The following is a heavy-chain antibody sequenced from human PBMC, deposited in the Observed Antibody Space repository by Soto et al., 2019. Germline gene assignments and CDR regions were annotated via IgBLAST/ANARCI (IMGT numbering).Heavy chain of an antibody. J-gene: IGHJ6*02. D-gene: IGHD1-26*01. V-gene: IGHV1-69*13. CDR3: ARADLSGTYSNYYYGLDV. CDR1: GGTFRSYA. CDR2: IIPIFATA. Sequence: SVKVSCKASGGTFRSYAISWVRQAPGQGLEWMGGIIPIFATANYAQKFQGRVTITADESTSTAYMELSSLRSEDTAVYYCARADLSGTYSNYYYGLDVWGQGTTVTAP.